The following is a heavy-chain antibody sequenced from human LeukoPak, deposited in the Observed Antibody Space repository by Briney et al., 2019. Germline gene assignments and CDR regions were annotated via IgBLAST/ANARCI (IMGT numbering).Heavy chain of an antibody. V-gene: IGHV7-4-1*02. CDR3: ARDVFGYCSGGSCSRGDY. CDR1: GYTFTSYA. J-gene: IGHJ4*02. Sequence: RASVKVSCKASGYTFTSYAMNWVRQAPGQGLEWMGWINTNTGNPTYAQGFTGRFVFSLDTSVSTAYLQISSLKAEDTAVYYCARDVFGYCSGGSCSRGDYWGQGTLVTVSS. D-gene: IGHD2-15*01. CDR2: INTNTGNP.